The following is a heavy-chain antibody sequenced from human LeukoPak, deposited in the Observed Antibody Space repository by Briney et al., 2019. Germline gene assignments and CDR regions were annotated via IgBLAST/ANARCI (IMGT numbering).Heavy chain of an antibody. CDR2: IHYSGST. CDR3: ASVRRGFGESSKYYSYYYMDV. Sequence: SETLSLTCTVSGGSISSYYWSWIRQPPGKGLEWIGYIHYSGSTNYNPSLKSRVTISVDTSKNQLSLKLSAVTAADTAVYYCASVRRGFGESSKYYSYYYMDVWGNGTTVPIS. D-gene: IGHD3-10*01. J-gene: IGHJ6*03. CDR1: GGSISSYY. V-gene: IGHV4-59*08.